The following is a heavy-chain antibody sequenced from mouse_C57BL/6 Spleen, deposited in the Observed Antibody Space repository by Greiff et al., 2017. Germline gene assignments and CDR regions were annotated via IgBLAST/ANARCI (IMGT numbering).Heavy chain of an antibody. CDR1: GFSLPSYG. Sequence: QVQLKQSGPGLVQPSQSLSITCPVSGFSLPSYGVHWVRQSPGKGLEWLGVIWSGGSTDYNAAFISRRSSSKENSKSQVVFKMNSLQADDTAIYDCARNVVATGWYCDVWGTGTTVTVSS. CDR2: IWSGGST. CDR3: ARNVVATGWYCDV. V-gene: IGHV2-2*01. D-gene: IGHD1-1*01. J-gene: IGHJ1*03.